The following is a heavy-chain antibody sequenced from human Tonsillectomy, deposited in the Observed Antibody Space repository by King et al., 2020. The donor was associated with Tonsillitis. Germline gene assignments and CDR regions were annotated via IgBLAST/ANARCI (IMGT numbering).Heavy chain of an antibody. CDR2: ISWNSGSI. J-gene: IGHJ4*02. Sequence: VQLVESGGGLVQPGRSLRLSCAASGFTFDDYAMHWVRQAPGKGLEWVSGISWNSGSISYADSVKGRFTISRDNAKNSLYLQMNSLRAEDTALYYCAKDLGYSSGWSPFDYWGQGTLVTVSS. V-gene: IGHV3-9*01. D-gene: IGHD6-19*01. CDR1: GFTFDDYA. CDR3: AKDLGYSSGWSPFDY.